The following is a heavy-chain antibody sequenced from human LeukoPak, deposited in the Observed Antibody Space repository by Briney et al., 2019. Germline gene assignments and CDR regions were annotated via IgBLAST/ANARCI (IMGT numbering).Heavy chain of an antibody. V-gene: IGHV3-30-3*01. J-gene: IGHJ4*02. CDR3: ARGIETAAGFFFDS. CDR1: GFTFSRYP. CDR2: ISDDGNNK. D-gene: IGHD6-13*01. Sequence: QSGRFLRLSCAASGFTFSRYPFHWVRQALGKGLEWVAVISDDGNNKYYADSVKGRFTISRDNSKDSLYLQMISLRADDMALYFCARGIETAAGFFFDSWGQGTLVTVPS.